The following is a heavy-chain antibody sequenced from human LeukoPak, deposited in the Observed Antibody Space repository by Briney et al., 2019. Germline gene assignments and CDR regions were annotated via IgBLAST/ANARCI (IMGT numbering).Heavy chain of an antibody. D-gene: IGHD3-22*01. CDR2: IWYDGSNK. CDR1: GFTFSNYG. CDR3: ARARDTTMIVDFDS. V-gene: IGHV3-33*01. J-gene: IGHJ4*02. Sequence: GRSLRLSCAASGFTFSNYGMHWVRQAPGKGLEGVAGIWYDGSNKYYADSVKGRFTISRDNSKNTLYLQMNSLRAEDTAVYYCARARDTTMIVDFDSWGQGTLVTVSS.